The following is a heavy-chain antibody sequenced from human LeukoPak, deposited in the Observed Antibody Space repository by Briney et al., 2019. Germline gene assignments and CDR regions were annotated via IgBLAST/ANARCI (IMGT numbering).Heavy chain of an antibody. CDR1: GGSISSYY. CDR2: IYNSGST. CDR3: ARDGGGTGRPFDF. V-gene: IGHV4-4*07. D-gene: IGHD1-26*01. Sequence: SETLSLTCTVSGGSISSYYWNWIRQPAGKGLEWIGRIYNSGSTNYNPSLKSRVTMSVDTSNNRFSLKLSPVTAADTAVYYCARDGGGTGRPFDFWGQGTLVTVSS. J-gene: IGHJ4*02.